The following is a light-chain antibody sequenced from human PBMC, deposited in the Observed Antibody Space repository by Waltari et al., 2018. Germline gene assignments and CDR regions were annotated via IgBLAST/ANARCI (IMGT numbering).Light chain of an antibody. CDR2: WAS. V-gene: IGKV4-1*01. CDR3: QQYYTTPLT. CDR1: SVLYSANNKSY. Sequence: SVLYSANNKSYLAWYQQKPGQPPKLLIYWASTRESGVPDRFSGSGSGTDFTLTISSLRAEDVAVYYCQQYYTTPLTFGGGTKVEIK. J-gene: IGKJ4*01.